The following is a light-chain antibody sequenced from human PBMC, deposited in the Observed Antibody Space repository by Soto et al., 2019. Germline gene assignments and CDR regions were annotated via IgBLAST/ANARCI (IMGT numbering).Light chain of an antibody. Sequence: EIVLTQSPDTLSLSPGERATLSCRASQSVTYDQLAWYRQTPGQAPRLLIYGASSRAAGIPDRFSGSGSGTDFTLTISRLEPEDFGVYHCQQYGDLPPTFGQGTKVDIK. CDR3: QQYGDLPPT. J-gene: IGKJ1*01. CDR2: GAS. V-gene: IGKV3-20*01. CDR1: QSVTYDQ.